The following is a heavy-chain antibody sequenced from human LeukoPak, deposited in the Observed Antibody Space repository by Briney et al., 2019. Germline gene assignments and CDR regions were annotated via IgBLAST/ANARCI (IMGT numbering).Heavy chain of an antibody. Sequence: GGSLRLSCTASGFTFRDYAMSWVRQAPGKGLGWVALIRRKASGETTEYAASVRGRFTILRADYKSIAYLQMNSLKAEDAALYYCTRPIYCSTSGCQGYYFDYWGQGTLVTVSS. CDR1: GFTFRDYA. CDR3: TRPIYCSTSGCQGYYFDY. V-gene: IGHV3-49*04. CDR2: IRRKASGETT. J-gene: IGHJ4*02. D-gene: IGHD2-2*01.